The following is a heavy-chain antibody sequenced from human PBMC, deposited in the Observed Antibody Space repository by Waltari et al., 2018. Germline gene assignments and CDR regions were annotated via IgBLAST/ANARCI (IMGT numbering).Heavy chain of an antibody. Sequence: QLQLQESGPGLVKPSETLSLTCTVSGGSISSSSYYWGWIRQPPGKGLEWIGSIYYSGSTYYNPSLKSRVTISVDTSKNQFSLKLSSVTAADTAVYYCARAAVGAARTFDYWGQGTLVTVSS. CDR1: GGSISSSSYY. J-gene: IGHJ4*02. V-gene: IGHV4-39*07. CDR3: ARAAVGAARTFDY. D-gene: IGHD6-6*01. CDR2: IYYSGST.